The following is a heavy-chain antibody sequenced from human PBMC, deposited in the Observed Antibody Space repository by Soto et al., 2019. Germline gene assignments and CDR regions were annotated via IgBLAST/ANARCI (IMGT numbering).Heavy chain of an antibody. J-gene: IGHJ4*02. CDR3: AREGRTAAAGRFDY. V-gene: IGHV4-31*03. CDR1: GGSISSGDYY. Sequence: SETLSLTCTVSGGSISSGDYYCSWIRQFPGKGLEWSGYNYYSVSTYYNPSLKSRVAMSVDTSKNQFSLKLSSVTAADTAIYYSAREGRTAAAGRFDYWGQGTLVTVSS. D-gene: IGHD6-13*01. CDR2: NYYSVST.